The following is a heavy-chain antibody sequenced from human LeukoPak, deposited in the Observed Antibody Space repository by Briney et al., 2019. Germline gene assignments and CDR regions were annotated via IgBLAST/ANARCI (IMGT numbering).Heavy chain of an antibody. Sequence: ASVTVSCTASGYTFTSYGISWVRQAPGQGLEWMGWISAYNGNTNYAQKLQGRVTMTTDTSTSTAYMELRSLRSDDTAVYYCARDRGLVGATGGYYYGMDVWGQGTTVTVSS. CDR2: ISAYNGNT. D-gene: IGHD1-26*01. V-gene: IGHV1-18*01. CDR1: GYTFTSYG. CDR3: ARDRGLVGATGGYYYGMDV. J-gene: IGHJ6*02.